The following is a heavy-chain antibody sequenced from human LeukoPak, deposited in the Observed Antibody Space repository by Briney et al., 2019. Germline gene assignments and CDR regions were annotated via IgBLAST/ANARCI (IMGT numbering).Heavy chain of an antibody. J-gene: IGHJ3*02. CDR3: ARIRRTTVVTAGAFDI. CDR2: IDWDDDK. Sequence: TLSLTCTVSGGSISNYYWSWIRQPPGKALEWLARIDWDDDKYYSTSLKTRLTISKDTSKNQVVLTMTNMDPLDTATYYCARIRRTTVVTAGAFDIWGQGTMVTVSS. CDR1: GGSISNYY. V-gene: IGHV2-70*11. D-gene: IGHD4-23*01.